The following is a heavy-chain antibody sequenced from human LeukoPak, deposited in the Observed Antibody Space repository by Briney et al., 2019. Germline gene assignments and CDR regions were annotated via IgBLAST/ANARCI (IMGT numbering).Heavy chain of an antibody. CDR3: ARAAAGPNHFDY. D-gene: IGHD6-13*01. CDR1: GYTFTSYY. CDR2: INPSGGST. V-gene: IGHV1-46*01. Sequence: AASVKVSCKASGYTFTSYYMHWVRQAPGQGLEWMGIINPSGGSTSYAQKFQGRVTMTRDMSTSTVYMELSSLRSEDTAVYYCARAAAGPNHFDYWGQGTLVTVSS. J-gene: IGHJ4*02.